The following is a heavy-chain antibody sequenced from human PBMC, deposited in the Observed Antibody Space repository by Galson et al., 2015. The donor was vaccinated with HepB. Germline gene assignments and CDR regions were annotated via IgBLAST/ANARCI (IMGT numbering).Heavy chain of an antibody. CDR2: IIPIFGTA. CDR3: ATTRRGYCSSTSCYWSGWFDP. Sequence: SVKVSCKASGGTFSSYAISWVRQAPGQGLEWMGGIIPIFGTANYAQKFQGRVTITADESTSTAYMELSSLRSEDTAVYYCATTRRGYCSSTSCYWSGWFDPWGQGTLVTVSS. D-gene: IGHD2-2*01. J-gene: IGHJ5*02. CDR1: GGTFSSYA. V-gene: IGHV1-69*13.